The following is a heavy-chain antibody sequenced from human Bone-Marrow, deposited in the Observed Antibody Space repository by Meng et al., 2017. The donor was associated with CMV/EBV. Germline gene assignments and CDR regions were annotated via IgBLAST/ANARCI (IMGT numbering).Heavy chain of an antibody. CDR1: GFTFSSYW. V-gene: IGHV3-7*03. CDR3: AKTSGSWV. J-gene: IGHJ4*02. Sequence: GESLKISCAASGFTFSSYWMSWVRQAPGKGLEWVANIKQDGSEKYYVDSVKGRFTISRDNAKNSLYLQMNSLRAEDTGVYYCAKTSGSWVWGQGTLVTVSS. D-gene: IGHD6-13*01. CDR2: IKQDGSEK.